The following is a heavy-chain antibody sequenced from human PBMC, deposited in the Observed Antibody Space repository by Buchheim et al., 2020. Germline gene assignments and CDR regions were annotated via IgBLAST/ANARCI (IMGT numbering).Heavy chain of an antibody. V-gene: IGHV3-30-3*01. CDR3: ARPPGSSWYYYGMDV. Sequence: VQLLESGGGVVQPGRSLRLSCAASGFTFSSYAMHWVRQAPGKGLEWVAVISYDGSNKYYADSVKGRFTISRDNSKNTLYLQMNSLRAEDTAVYYCARPPGSSWYYYGMDVWGQGTT. J-gene: IGHJ6*02. D-gene: IGHD6-13*01. CDR2: ISYDGSNK. CDR1: GFTFSSYA.